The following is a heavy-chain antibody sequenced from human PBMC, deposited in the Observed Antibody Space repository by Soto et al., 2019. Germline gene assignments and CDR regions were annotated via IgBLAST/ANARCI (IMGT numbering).Heavy chain of an antibody. Sequence: QVQLQESGPGLVKPSETLSLTCTVSGGSISGYYCSWIRQPPGKGLEWIGYIYYSGSTNYNPSLESRVTMSVDTSKNHLSLKVGSVTAADTAVYYCARRRYELPPSSWFDPWGQGTLVTVSS. CDR3: ARRRYELPPSSWFDP. D-gene: IGHD2-15*01. CDR1: GGSISGYY. V-gene: IGHV4-59*01. CDR2: IYYSGST. J-gene: IGHJ5*02.